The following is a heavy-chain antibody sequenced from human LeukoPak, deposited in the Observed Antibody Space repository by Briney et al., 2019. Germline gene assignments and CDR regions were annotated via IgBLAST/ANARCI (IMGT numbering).Heavy chain of an antibody. CDR1: GFAFSDSW. V-gene: IGHV3-7*01. CDR3: ARDRGWIQHDI. CDR2: IKGDGSAK. J-gene: IGHJ3*02. Sequence: GGSLRLACAAPGFAFSDSWMTWIRQAPGKGLEWVAVIKGDGSAKKYVDSVKGRFTISRDNAKNSLFLQMNSLRAEDTAVYYCARDRGWIQHDIWGQGTMVTVSS. D-gene: IGHD5-18*01.